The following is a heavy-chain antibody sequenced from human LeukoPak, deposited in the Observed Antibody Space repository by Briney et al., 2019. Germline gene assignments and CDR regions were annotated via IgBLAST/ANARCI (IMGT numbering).Heavy chain of an antibody. J-gene: IGHJ4*02. D-gene: IGHD5-24*01. CDR1: GFTFSSYA. CDR2: IGGSGGTA. V-gene: IGHV3-23*01. CDR3: ARGIVEMATINLDY. Sequence: QAGGSLRLSCAASGFTFSSYAMSWVRQAPGKGLEWVSAIGGSGGTAYYADSVKGRFTISRDNSKNTLYLQMNSLRAEDTAVYYCARGIVEMATINLDYWGQGTLVTVSS.